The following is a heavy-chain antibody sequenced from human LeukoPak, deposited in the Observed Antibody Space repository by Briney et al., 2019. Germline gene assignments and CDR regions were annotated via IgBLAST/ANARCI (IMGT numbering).Heavy chain of an antibody. D-gene: IGHD3-3*01. CDR3: ARGRYYDFWSASHPFFDY. J-gene: IGHJ4*02. CDR2: INHSGST. V-gene: IGHV4-34*01. CDR1: GGSFRGYY. Sequence: SETLSLTCAVYGGSFRGYYWSWIHQPPGKGLEWIGEINHSGSTNYNPSLKSRVTISVDTSKNQFSLKLSSVTAADTAVYYCARGRYYDFWSASHPFFDYWGQGTLVTVSS.